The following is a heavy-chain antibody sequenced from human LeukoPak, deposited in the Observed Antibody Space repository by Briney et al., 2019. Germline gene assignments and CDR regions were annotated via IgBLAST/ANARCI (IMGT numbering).Heavy chain of an antibody. V-gene: IGHV1-2*02. J-gene: IGHJ3*02. CDR1: GYTFTGYY. CDR2: INPNSGGT. Sequence: GASVKVSCKASGYTFTGYYMHWVRQAPGQGLEWMGWINPNSGGTNYAQKFQGRVTMTRDTSISTAYMELSRLRSDDTAVYYCARDVRMRGSYGNAFDIWGQGTVVTVSS. CDR3: ARDVRMRGSYGNAFDI. D-gene: IGHD1-26*01.